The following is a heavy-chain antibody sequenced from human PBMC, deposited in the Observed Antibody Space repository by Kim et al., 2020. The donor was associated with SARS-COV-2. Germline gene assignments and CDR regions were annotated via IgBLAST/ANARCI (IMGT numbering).Heavy chain of an antibody. Sequence: SETLSLTCAVSGGSISSSNWWSWVRQPPGKGLEWIGEIYHSGGTNYNPSLNSRVTISIDKSKNQFSLKLSSVTAADTAVYYCARGVPAAMAYDYWGQGA. D-gene: IGHD2-2*01. CDR1: GGSISSSNW. CDR3: ARGVPAAMAYDY. J-gene: IGHJ4*02. V-gene: IGHV4-4*02. CDR2: IYHSGGT.